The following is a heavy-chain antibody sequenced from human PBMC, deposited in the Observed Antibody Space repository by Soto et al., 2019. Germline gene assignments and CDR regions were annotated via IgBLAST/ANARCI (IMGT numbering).Heavy chain of an antibody. D-gene: IGHD3-16*01. V-gene: IGHV3-74*03. CDR2: INGDGTDT. Sequence: EVQLVESGGGLVQPGGSLRLSGAASGFTFSMYWMHWVRQAPGKGLLWVSRINGDGTDTTYADSVKGRFTISRDNAKNTVYLQMNGLRAEDTAVHYCAREVERGSGSYYLDYWGQGTLVTVSS. CDR3: AREVERGSGSYYLDY. J-gene: IGHJ4*02. CDR1: GFTFSMYW.